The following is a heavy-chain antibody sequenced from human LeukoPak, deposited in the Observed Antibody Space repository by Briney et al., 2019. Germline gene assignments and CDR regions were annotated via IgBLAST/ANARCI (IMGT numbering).Heavy chain of an antibody. CDR3: ARGGGFGELLFHNWFDP. D-gene: IGHD3-10*01. CDR2: IYYSGST. V-gene: IGHV4-59*01. Sequence: SETLSLTCTVSGGSISSYYWSWIRQPPGKGLEWIGYIYYSGSTNYNPSLKSRVTISVDTSKNQFSLKLSSVTAADTAVYYCARGGGFGELLFHNWFDPWGQGTLVTVSS. CDR1: GGSISSYY. J-gene: IGHJ5*02.